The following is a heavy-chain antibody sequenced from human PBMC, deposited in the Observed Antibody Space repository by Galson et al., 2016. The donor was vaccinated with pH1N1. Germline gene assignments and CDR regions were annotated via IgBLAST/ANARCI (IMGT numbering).Heavy chain of an antibody. CDR3: ARAIAAAGSL. CDR2: VSYDGSNK. D-gene: IGHD6-13*01. Sequence: SLRLSCAASGFTFSDYPMHWVRQTPGKGLECVALVSYDGSNKYYADSVKGRFTIPRDNAKNSVYLQMNSLRAEDTAVYYCARAIAAAGSLWGQGTLVTVSS. CDR1: GFTFSDYP. V-gene: IGHV3-30-3*01. J-gene: IGHJ4*02.